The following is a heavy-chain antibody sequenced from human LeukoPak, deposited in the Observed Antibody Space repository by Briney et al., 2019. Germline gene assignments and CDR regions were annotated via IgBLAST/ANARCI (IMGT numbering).Heavy chain of an antibody. Sequence: PGGSLRLSCAASGFTFSSYSMNRVRQAPGKGLEWFSFISSSRSYIYYADSVKGRFTIFRDNAKNSLYLQMNSLRAEDTAVYYCARDGSDYDRIQDGFDPWGQGTLVTVSS. D-gene: IGHD3-22*01. CDR2: ISSSRSYI. CDR3: ARDGSDYDRIQDGFDP. CDR1: GFTFSSYS. J-gene: IGHJ5*02. V-gene: IGHV3-21*01.